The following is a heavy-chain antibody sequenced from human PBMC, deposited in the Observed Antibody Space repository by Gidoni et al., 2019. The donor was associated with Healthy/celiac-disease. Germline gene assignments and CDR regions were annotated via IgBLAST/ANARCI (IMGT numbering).Heavy chain of an antibody. Sequence: EVQLVESGGGLVQPGGSMRLSCAASGFTVSSYWMHWVRQAPGKGLGWFSRINSDGSSTSYADSGKGRFTISRDNAKNTLYLQMNSLRAEDTAVYYCARFGSTSSKDAFDIWGQGTMVTVSS. CDR2: INSDGSST. CDR1: GFTVSSYW. V-gene: IGHV3-74*01. CDR3: ARFGSTSSKDAFDI. D-gene: IGHD2-2*01. J-gene: IGHJ3*02.